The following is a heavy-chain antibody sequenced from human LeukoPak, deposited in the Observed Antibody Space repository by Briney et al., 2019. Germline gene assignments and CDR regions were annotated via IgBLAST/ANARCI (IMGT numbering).Heavy chain of an antibody. Sequence: SETLSLTCTVSGDSISSYYWTWIRQPAGKGLEWIGHIYSSGSANYNPSLKRRVTISADTSQNQFSLKLSSVTAADTAVYYCASRKLGNDYWGQGTLVTVSS. V-gene: IGHV4-4*07. J-gene: IGHJ4*02. D-gene: IGHD7-27*01. CDR3: ASRKLGNDY. CDR2: IYSSGSA. CDR1: GDSISSYY.